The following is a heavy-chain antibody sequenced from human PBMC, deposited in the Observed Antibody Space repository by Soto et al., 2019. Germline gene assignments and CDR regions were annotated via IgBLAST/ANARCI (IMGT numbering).Heavy chain of an antibody. Sequence: GGSLRLSCAASGVTVSSTYMCWFRHPPGKGLEWVSLIYSGGSTYYEDSVKGRVTISRDNSKNTMYLQMNSLRAEDTAVYYCARSAFWSGKEGMDVWGQGTTVTVSS. CDR3: ARSAFWSGKEGMDV. CDR1: GVTVSSTY. D-gene: IGHD3-3*01. J-gene: IGHJ6*02. V-gene: IGHV3-53*01. CDR2: IYSGGST.